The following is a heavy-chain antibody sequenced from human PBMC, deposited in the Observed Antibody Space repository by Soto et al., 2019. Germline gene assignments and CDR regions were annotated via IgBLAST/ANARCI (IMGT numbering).Heavy chain of an antibody. D-gene: IGHD2-2*01. Sequence: GVSVEVSCKASGYTFTSYYMYWVRQAPGQGLEWMGIINPSGGSTSYAQKFQGRVTMTRDTSTSTVYMELSSLRSEDTAVYYCARRCSSTSCYAGMDYWGQGTLVTVSS. J-gene: IGHJ4*02. V-gene: IGHV1-46*03. CDR2: INPSGGST. CDR3: ARRCSSTSCYAGMDY. CDR1: GYTFTSYY.